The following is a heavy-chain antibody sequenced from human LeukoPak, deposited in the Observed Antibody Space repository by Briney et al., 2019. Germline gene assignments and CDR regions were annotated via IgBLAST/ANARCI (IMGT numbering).Heavy chain of an antibody. CDR2: MNPNSGNT. V-gene: IGHV1-8*01. D-gene: IGHD2-15*01. CDR1: GYTFTSYD. CDR3: ARVSYCSGGSCYSNWFDP. Sequence: ASVKVSCKASGYTFTSYDINWVRQATGQGLEWMGWMNPNSGNTGYAQKFQGRVTMTRNTSISTAYMELSSLRSEDTAVYYCARVSYCSGGSCYSNWFDPWGQGSLVTVSS. J-gene: IGHJ5*02.